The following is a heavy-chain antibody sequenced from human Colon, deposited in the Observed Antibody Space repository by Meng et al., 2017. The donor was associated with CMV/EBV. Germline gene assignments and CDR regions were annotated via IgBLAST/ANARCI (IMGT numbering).Heavy chain of an antibody. CDR3: ARDSLKSSAFGDFDY. Sequence: GESLKISCVASGFTFSSYEMNWVRQAPGKGLEWVAYITNRGGTIYYADSVKGRFTISRDNAKNVLFLQMNSLRAEDTAVYYCARDSLKSSAFGDFDYWGQGTPVTVSS. CDR2: ITNRGGTI. CDR1: GFTFSSYE. V-gene: IGHV3-48*03. J-gene: IGHJ4*02. D-gene: IGHD3-10*01.